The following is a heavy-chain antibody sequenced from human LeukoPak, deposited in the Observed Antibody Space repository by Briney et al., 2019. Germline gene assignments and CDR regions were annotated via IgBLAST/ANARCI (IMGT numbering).Heavy chain of an antibody. Sequence: GGSLRLSCAASGFTFSNAWMSWVRQAPGKGLEWVGRIKSKTDGGTTDYAAPVKGRFTISRDDSKNTLYLQMNSLKTEDTAVYYCTTALGYYDILTGYYTHDYWGQGTLVTVSS. D-gene: IGHD3-9*01. J-gene: IGHJ4*02. CDR1: GFTFSNAW. CDR2: IKSKTDGGTT. V-gene: IGHV3-15*01. CDR3: TTALGYYDILTGYYTHDY.